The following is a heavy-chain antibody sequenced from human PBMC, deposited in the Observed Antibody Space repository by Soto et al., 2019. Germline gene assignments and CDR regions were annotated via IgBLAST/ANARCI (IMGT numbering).Heavy chain of an antibody. CDR3: AKDISTYGLDV. Sequence: PVGSLRLSCAGSGYTFRTYGMHWVRQAPGKGLEWVAIIANDGGEKQYADSVKGRFTISRDNPKNTLYLLMNSLRPEDTGVYHCAKDISTYGLDVWGQGTTVTVSS. V-gene: IGHV3-30*18. CDR2: IANDGGEK. CDR1: GYTFRTYG. J-gene: IGHJ6*02.